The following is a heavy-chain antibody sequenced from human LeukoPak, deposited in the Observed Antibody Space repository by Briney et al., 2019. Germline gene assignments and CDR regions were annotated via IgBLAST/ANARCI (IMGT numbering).Heavy chain of an antibody. CDR2: VYHSGGT. D-gene: IGHD3-10*01. V-gene: IGHV4-59*01. Sequence: SETPSLTCTVSGGSISGYYWTWIRQPPGKGLEWIGYVYHSGGTSYNPSLKSRVTIAVDTSKNQFSLKLTSVTAADTAVYYCARDNADYASGGDWFDPWGQGTLVTVSS. J-gene: IGHJ5*02. CDR3: ARDNADYASGGDWFDP. CDR1: GGSISGYY.